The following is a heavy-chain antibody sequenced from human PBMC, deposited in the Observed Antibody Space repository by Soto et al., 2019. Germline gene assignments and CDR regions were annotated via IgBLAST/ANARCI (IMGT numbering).Heavy chain of an antibody. CDR1: GLTLSRYW. D-gene: IGHD3-22*01. V-gene: IGHV3-7*04. J-gene: IGHJ4*02. CDR3: SRDYYGPGPD. Sequence: EVQLMESGGGLVQPGGSLRLSCVASGLTLSRYWMSWVRQAPGKGLEWVANIKEDGGKTYYVDSVKGRFTISRDNAKNSVYLQMNSLRVEDTAVYYCSRDYYGPGPDWGQGTLVIVSS. CDR2: IKEDGGKT.